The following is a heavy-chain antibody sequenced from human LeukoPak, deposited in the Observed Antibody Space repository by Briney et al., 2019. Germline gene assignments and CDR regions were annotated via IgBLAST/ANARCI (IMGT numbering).Heavy chain of an antibody. Sequence: SETLSLTCTVSGGSISSYYWSWIRQPPGKGLEWIGYIYYSGSTNYNPSLKSRVTISVDTSKNQFSLKLSSVTAAGTAVYYCARLYYYDSSAAFDIWGQGTMVTVSS. J-gene: IGHJ3*02. CDR3: ARLYYYDSSAAFDI. V-gene: IGHV4-59*08. CDR1: GGSISSYY. D-gene: IGHD3-22*01. CDR2: IYYSGST.